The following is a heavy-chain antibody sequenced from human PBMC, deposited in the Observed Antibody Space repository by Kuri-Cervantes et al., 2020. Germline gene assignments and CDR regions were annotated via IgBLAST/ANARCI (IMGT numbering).Heavy chain of an antibody. J-gene: IGHJ6*03. D-gene: IGHD4-17*01. CDR1: GFTFSSYW. CDR3: ARMVTTLRYYYYYMDV. V-gene: IGHV3-7*03. Sequence: GGSLRLSCAASGFTFSSYWMSWVRQAPGKGLEWVANIKQDGSEKYYVDSVKGRFTISRDNAKNSLYLQMNSLRAEDTAVYYCARMVTTLRYYYYYMDVWGKGTTITISS. CDR2: IKQDGSEK.